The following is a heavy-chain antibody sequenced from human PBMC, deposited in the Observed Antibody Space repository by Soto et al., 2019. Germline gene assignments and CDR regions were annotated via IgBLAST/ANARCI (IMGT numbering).Heavy chain of an antibody. CDR3: ARDHIVVVPAAIAHWFDP. CDR2: IKQDGSEK. J-gene: IGHJ5*02. Sequence: GGSLRLSCAASGFTFSSYWMSWVRQAPGKGLEWVANIKQDGSEKYYVDSVKGRFTISRDNAKNSLYLQMNSLRAEDTAVYYCARDHIVVVPAAIAHWFDPWGQGTLVTVSS. V-gene: IGHV3-7*01. CDR1: GFTFSSYW. D-gene: IGHD2-2*02.